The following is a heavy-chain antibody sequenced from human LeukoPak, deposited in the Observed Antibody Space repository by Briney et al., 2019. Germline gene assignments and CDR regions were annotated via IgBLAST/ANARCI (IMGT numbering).Heavy chain of an antibody. Sequence: TGGSLRLSCAASGFTFSSYAMSWVRQAPGKGLEWVSAISGSGGSTYYADSVKGRFTISRDNSKNTLYLQMNSLRAEDTAVYYCAKDRPRYFDWYYHFDYWGQGTLVTVSS. V-gene: IGHV3-23*01. CDR3: AKDRPRYFDWYYHFDY. CDR2: ISGSGGST. J-gene: IGHJ4*02. D-gene: IGHD3-9*01. CDR1: GFTFSSYA.